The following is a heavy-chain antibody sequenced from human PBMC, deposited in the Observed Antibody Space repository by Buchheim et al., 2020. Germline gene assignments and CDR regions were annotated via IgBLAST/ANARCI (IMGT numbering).Heavy chain of an antibody. D-gene: IGHD2-8*01. CDR2: IKQDGSEK. CDR1: GFTFSSYW. V-gene: IGHV3-7*01. CDR3: ARDCSNATLLRYYYYMDV. Sequence: EVQLVESGGGLVQPGGSLRLSCAASGFTFSSYWMSWVRQAPGKGLEWVANIKQDGSEKYYVDSVKGRFTISRANAKNSLYLQMNSLRAEDTAVYYCARDCSNATLLRYYYYMDVWGKGTT. J-gene: IGHJ6*03.